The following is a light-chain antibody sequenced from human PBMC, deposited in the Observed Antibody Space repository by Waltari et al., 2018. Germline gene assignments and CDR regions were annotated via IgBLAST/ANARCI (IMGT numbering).Light chain of an antibody. CDR1: QSVFYRSDNKNY. CDR2: WAS. CDR3: QQYYRSRT. Sequence: DIVMTQSPDSLAVSLGERAPIHCKSSQSVFYRSDNKNYLAWYQHKPGQPPKLPFYWASTRESGVPDRFSASGSGTDFTLTINNLQAEDVAVYYCQQYYRSRTFGQGTKVEIK. J-gene: IGKJ1*01. V-gene: IGKV4-1*01.